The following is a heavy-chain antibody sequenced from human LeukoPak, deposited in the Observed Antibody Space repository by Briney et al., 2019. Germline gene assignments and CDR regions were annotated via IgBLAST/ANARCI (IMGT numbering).Heavy chain of an antibody. Sequence: GASVKVSCKASGYTFTGYYMHWVRQAPGQGLEWMGWMNPNSGNTGYAQKFQGRVTMTRNTSISTAYMELSSLRSEDTAVYYCARGLRAFFGVVILYNWFDPWGQGTLVTVSS. D-gene: IGHD3-3*01. J-gene: IGHJ5*02. CDR2: MNPNSGNT. V-gene: IGHV1-8*02. CDR1: GYTFTGYY. CDR3: ARGLRAFFGVVILYNWFDP.